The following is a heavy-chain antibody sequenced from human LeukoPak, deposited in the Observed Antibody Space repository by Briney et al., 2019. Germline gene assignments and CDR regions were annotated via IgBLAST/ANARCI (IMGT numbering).Heavy chain of an antibody. V-gene: IGHV4-39*01. J-gene: IGHJ5*02. Sequence: PSETLSLTCTVSGGSISSSSYYWGWIRQPPGKGLEWIGSIYYSGSTYYNPSLKSRVTISVDTSKNQFSLKLSSMTAADTAVYYCARWGTANWFDPWGQGTLVTVSS. CDR2: IYYSGST. CDR3: ARWGTANWFDP. D-gene: IGHD2-8*02. CDR1: GGSISSSSYY.